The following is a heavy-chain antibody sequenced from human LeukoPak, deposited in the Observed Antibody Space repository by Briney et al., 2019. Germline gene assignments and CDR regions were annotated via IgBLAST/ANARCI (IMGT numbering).Heavy chain of an antibody. V-gene: IGHV3-23*01. D-gene: IGHD4-23*01. Sequence: PGGSLRLSCAASGFTFSSYGMSWVRQAPGKGLEWVSAISGSGGSTYYADSVKGRFTISRDNSKNTLYLQMNSLRAEDTAVYYCANPDYGGNPGHGFDIWGQGTMVTVSS. CDR1: GFTFSSYG. J-gene: IGHJ3*02. CDR3: ANPDYGGNPGHGFDI. CDR2: ISGSGGST.